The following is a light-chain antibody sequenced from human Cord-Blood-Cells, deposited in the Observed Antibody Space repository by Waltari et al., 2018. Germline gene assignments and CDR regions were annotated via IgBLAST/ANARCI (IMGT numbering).Light chain of an antibody. Sequence: DIQMTQSPSSLSASVGDRVTITCRASQSISSYLNWYQQKPGKVPKLLIYAASSLQSGVPSRFSGSGSGTDFTFTISSLQPEDIATYYCQQYDNLPYTFGQGTKLEIK. J-gene: IGKJ2*01. CDR2: AAS. CDR3: QQYDNLPYT. V-gene: IGKV1-33*01. CDR1: QSISSY.